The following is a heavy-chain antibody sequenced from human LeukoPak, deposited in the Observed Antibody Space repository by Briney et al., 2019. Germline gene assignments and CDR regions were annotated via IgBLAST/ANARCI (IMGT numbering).Heavy chain of an antibody. D-gene: IGHD3-16*02. CDR1: GFTFSGSA. V-gene: IGHV3-73*01. Sequence: GGSLKLSCAASGFTFSGSAMHWVRQASGRGLEWVGRIRGRTNNYATAYAASVRGRFTISRDDSKNTAYLQMNSLKTEDTAVYYCTSTSMGVIVTHTMDVWGQGTPVTVSS. CDR2: IRGRTNNYAT. J-gene: IGHJ6*02. CDR3: TSTSMGVIVTHTMDV.